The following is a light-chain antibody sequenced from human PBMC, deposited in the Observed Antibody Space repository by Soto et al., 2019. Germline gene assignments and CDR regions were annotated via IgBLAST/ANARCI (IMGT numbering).Light chain of an antibody. CDR2: GNS. CDR1: SSNIGAGYD. CDR3: QSYDSSLSGSV. V-gene: IGLV1-40*01. Sequence: QAVVTQPPSVSGAPGQRVTISCTGSSSNIGAGYDVHWYQQLPGTAPKLPIYGNSNRPSGVPDRFSGSKSGTSASLAITGLQAEDEADYYCQSYDSSLSGSVFGPGTKVTVL. J-gene: IGLJ1*01.